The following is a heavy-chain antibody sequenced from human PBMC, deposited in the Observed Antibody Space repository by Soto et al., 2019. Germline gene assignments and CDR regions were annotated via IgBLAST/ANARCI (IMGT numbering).Heavy chain of an antibody. V-gene: IGHV3-21*01. D-gene: IGHD5-18*01. CDR1: GFNFSNYS. CDR2: ISSSSSYI. Sequence: GLFHRLRYAAAGFNFSNYSMSWVRQAPGKGLEWVSSISSSSSYIYYADSVKGRFTISRDNAKNSLYLQMNSLRAEDTAVYYCARDMNGYSYGYPYYYYGMDVWGQGTTVTVSS. CDR3: ARDMNGYSYGYPYYYYGMDV. J-gene: IGHJ6*02.